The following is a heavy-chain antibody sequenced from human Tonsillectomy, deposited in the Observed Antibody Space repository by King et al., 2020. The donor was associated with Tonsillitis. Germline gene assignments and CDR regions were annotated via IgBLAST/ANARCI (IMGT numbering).Heavy chain of an antibody. CDR2: ISSSGSAI. D-gene: IGHD3-10*01. J-gene: IGHJ4*02. CDR1: GFTFSCYE. V-gene: IGHV3-48*03. CDR3: ARYYGSGTYLDY. Sequence: VQLVESGGGLVQPGGSLRLSCAASGFTFSCYEMNWVRQAPGKGLEWVSYISSSGSAIFYADSVKGRFTISRDNAKNSLYLQMNSLRAEDTALYYCARYYGSGTYLDYWGQGTLVTVSS.